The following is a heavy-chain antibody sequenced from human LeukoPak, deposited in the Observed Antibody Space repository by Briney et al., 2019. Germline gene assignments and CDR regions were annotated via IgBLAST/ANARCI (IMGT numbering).Heavy chain of an antibody. J-gene: IGHJ5*02. CDR1: GYTFTGYY. CDR3: ARAGGRSWFDP. Sequence: ASVKVSCKASGYTFTGYYLYWVRQAPGQGLEWMGWITPNSGGTNYAQKFQGRVTMTTDTSMSTAYMELSRLTSDDTAVYYCARAGGRSWFDPWGQGTLVTVSS. CDR2: ITPNSGGT. V-gene: IGHV1-2*02.